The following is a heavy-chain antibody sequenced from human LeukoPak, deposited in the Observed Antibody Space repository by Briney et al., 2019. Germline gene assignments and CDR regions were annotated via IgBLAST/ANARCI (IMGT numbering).Heavy chain of an antibody. CDR2: INAGNGNT. D-gene: IGHD2-21*02. Sequence: ASVKVPCKASGYTFTSYAMHWVRQAPGQRLEWMGWINAGNGNTKYSQKFQGRVTITRDTSASTAYMELSSLRSEDTAVYYCARDGAPYCGGDCLLGYWGQGTLVTVSS. J-gene: IGHJ4*02. V-gene: IGHV1-3*01. CDR1: GYTFTSYA. CDR3: ARDGAPYCGGDCLLGY.